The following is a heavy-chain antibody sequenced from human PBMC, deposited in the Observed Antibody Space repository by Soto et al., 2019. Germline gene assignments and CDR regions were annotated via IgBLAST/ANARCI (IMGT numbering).Heavy chain of an antibody. V-gene: IGHV2-5*02. D-gene: IGHD6-19*01. CDR1: GFSISSTRVA. CDR2: IYWDDDK. J-gene: IGHJ4*02. Sequence: QITLKESGPTLVKPTQTLTLTCTFSGFSISSTRVAVGWIRQPPGKALEWLALIYWDDDKRYSPFLKSRLTLTKETSKNQVVLTMTNMDPVDTATYYCAHSVVAGLGYYFDYWGQGTLVTVSS. CDR3: AHSVVAGLGYYFDY.